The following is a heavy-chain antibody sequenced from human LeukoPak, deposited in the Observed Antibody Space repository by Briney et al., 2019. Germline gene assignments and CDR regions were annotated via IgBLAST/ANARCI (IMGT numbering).Heavy chain of an antibody. J-gene: IGHJ4*02. CDR2: IRYDGSNK. V-gene: IGHV3-30*02. D-gene: IGHD6-13*01. CDR1: GFTFSSYG. Sequence: PGGSLRLSCAASGFTFSSYGMHWVRQAPGKGLEWVAFIRYDGSNKYYADSVKGRFTISGDNSKNTLYLQMNSLRAEDTAVYYCAKVALSSSPQPFDYWGQGTLVTVSS. CDR3: AKVALSSSPQPFDY.